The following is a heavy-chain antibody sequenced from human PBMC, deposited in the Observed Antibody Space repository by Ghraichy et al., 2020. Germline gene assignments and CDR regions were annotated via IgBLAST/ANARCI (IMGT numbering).Heavy chain of an antibody. D-gene: IGHD6-19*01. CDR2: IYYSGST. Sequence: SETLSLTCTVSVGSISSSSDYWGWIRQPPGKGLEWIGSIYYSGSTYYNPSLKSRVTISVDTSKNQFSLKLSSVTAADTAVYYCARHFYSSGWYNWFDPWGQGTLVTVSS. CDR3: ARHFYSSGWYNWFDP. V-gene: IGHV4-39*01. J-gene: IGHJ5*02. CDR1: VGSISSSSDY.